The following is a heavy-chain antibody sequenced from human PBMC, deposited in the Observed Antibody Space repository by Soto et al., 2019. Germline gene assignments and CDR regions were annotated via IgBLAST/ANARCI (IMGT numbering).Heavy chain of an antibody. D-gene: IGHD3-22*01. Sequence: GGSLILSCVASGLTVSSDYMSWVRQAPGKGLEWVSVIYSSGRTYYADSVKGRFIVSKDNSKNTLYLQMNSLRADDTAVYFCAKYYYDSSATDYWGQGALVTVSS. CDR2: IYSSGRT. V-gene: IGHV3-66*01. CDR1: GLTVSSDY. CDR3: AKYYYDSSATDY. J-gene: IGHJ4*02.